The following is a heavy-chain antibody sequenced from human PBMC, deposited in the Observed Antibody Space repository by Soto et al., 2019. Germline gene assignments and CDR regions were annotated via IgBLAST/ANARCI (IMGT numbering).Heavy chain of an antibody. D-gene: IGHD6-13*01. Sequence: QVQLVQSGAEVKKPGASVKVSCKASGYTFTSYAMHWVRQAPGHRLEWMGWINAGNGNTKYSQKFQGRVTITRDTTASTAYMELRSLRSEDTAVYYCARGYGGLGRAAAVPGMDVWGQGTKVSVSS. CDR2: INAGNGNT. J-gene: IGHJ6*02. CDR3: ARGYGGLGRAAAVPGMDV. CDR1: GYTFTSYA. V-gene: IGHV1-3*01.